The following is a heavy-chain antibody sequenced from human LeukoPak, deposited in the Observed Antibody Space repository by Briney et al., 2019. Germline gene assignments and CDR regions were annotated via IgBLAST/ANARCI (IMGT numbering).Heavy chain of an antibody. Sequence: SVKVSCKASGGTFSSYAISWVRQAPGQGLEWMGGIIPIFGTANYAQKFQGRVTITTDESTNTAYMELSSLRSEDTAVYYCARDREDIVVVPAAKGGYYYYYMDVWGKGTTVTASS. V-gene: IGHV1-69*05. CDR3: ARDREDIVVVPAAKGGYYYYYMDV. J-gene: IGHJ6*03. CDR1: GGTFSSYA. D-gene: IGHD2-2*01. CDR2: IIPIFGTA.